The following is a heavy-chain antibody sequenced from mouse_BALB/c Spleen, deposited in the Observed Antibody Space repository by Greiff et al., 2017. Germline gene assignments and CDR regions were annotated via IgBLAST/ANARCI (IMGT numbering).Heavy chain of an antibody. V-gene: IGHV7-3*02. CDR1: GFTFTDYY. CDR2: IRNKANGYTT. J-gene: IGHJ2*01. D-gene: IGHD1-2*01. CDR3: ARVLLYYGRDY. Sequence: EVQLVESGGGLVQPGGSLRLSCATSGFTFTDYYMSWVRQPPGKALEWLGFIRNKANGYTTEYSASVKGRFTISRDNSQSILYLQMNTLRAEDSATYYCARVLLYYGRDYWGQGTTLTVAS.